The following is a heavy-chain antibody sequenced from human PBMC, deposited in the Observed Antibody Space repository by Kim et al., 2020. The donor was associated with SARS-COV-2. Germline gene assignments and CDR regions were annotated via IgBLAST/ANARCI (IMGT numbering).Heavy chain of an antibody. V-gene: IGHV3-21*01. Sequence: GGSLRLSCAASVFPFRLYLLNFFRQAPGKGLEWVSSISSRNSYIYYADSVKGRFTICRDNAKNSLYLQMNSLRAEDTSLYYCAREGRHGYWGEGKLVT. J-gene: IGHJ4*02. CDR2: ISSRNSYI. CDR1: VFPFRLYL. CDR3: AREGRHGY. D-gene: IGHD2-15*01.